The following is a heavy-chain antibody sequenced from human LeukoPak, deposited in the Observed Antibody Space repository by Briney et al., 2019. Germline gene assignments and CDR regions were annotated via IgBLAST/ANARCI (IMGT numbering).Heavy chain of an antibody. CDR2: IRYDGSNK. D-gene: IGHD3-3*01. V-gene: IGHV3-30*02. Sequence: PGGSLRLSCAASGFTFDDYGMTWVRQAPGKGLEWVAFIRYDGSNKYYADSVKGRFTISRDNSKNTLYLQMNSLRAEDTAVYYCAKKGFTTPLYYYMDVWGKGTTVTVSS. CDR1: GFTFDDYG. J-gene: IGHJ6*03. CDR3: AKKGFTTPLYYYMDV.